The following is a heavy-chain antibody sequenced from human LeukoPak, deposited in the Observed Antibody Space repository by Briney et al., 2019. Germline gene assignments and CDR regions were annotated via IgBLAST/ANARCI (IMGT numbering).Heavy chain of an antibody. J-gene: IGHJ5*02. CDR2: MYNSGST. Sequence: SETLSLTCTVSGGSISSYYWSWIRQPPGKGLEWIGYMYNSGSTNYNPSLKSRVTISIDTSKNQSSLKLSSVTAADTAVYYCARVPHFGDSGWFDPWGQGTLVTVSS. V-gene: IGHV4-59*01. CDR3: ARVPHFGDSGWFDP. D-gene: IGHD4-17*01. CDR1: GGSISSYY.